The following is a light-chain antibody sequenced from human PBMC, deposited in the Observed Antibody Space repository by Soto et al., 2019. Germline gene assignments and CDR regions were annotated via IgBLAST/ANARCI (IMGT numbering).Light chain of an antibody. V-gene: IGKV1-27*01. CDR1: QDIRKF. CDR2: AAS. Sequence: DIQMTQSTTSLSASVGDRVTITCRASQDIRKFVAWYQQKPGKAPKLLIYAASTLQSGVPSLFSRSGSGTDFTLTINSLQPEDVATYSRQKYSSVPVFGPGTKVEIK. J-gene: IGKJ3*01. CDR3: QKYSSVPV.